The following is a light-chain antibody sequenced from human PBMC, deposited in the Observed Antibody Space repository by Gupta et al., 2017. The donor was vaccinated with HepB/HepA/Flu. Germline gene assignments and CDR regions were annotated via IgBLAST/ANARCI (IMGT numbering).Light chain of an antibody. CDR1: QGISSY. V-gene: IGKV1-9*01. J-gene: IGKJ2*04. CDR2: AAS. Sequence: DIQLTQSPSFLSASVGDRVTITFRASQGISSYLAWYKQKPGKAPKLLIYAASTWQSGVPSRFSGSGYGPEFTLTISSRQPEDFASYYCQRRKSYPLCIFGQGTKMEIK. CDR3: QRRKSYPLCI.